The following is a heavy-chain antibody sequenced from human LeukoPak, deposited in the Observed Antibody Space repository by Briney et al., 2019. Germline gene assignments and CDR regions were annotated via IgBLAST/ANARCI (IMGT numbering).Heavy chain of an antibody. J-gene: IGHJ5*02. CDR1: GGTFSSYA. CDR2: IIAIFGTA. CDR3: ARANQLLFKWFDP. Sequence: GASVKVSCRASGGTFSSYAISWGRQAPGEGREWMGRIIAIFGTANYAQKFQGRVTITTDESTSTAYMELSSLRSEDTAVYYCARANQLLFKWFDPWGQGTLVTVSS. D-gene: IGHD2-2*01. V-gene: IGHV1-69*05.